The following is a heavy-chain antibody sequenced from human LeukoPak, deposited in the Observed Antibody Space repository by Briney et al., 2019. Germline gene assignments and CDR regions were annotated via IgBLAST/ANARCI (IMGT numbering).Heavy chain of an antibody. CDR2: ISSSSSYI. V-gene: IGHV3-21*01. Sequence: GGSLRLSCAASGFTFSSYSMNWVRQAPGKGLEWVSSISSSSSYIYYTDSVRGRFTISRDNAKNSLYLQMNSLRAEYTAVYYCARVYYYGSVSYDTQSYYYYYMDAWGKGTTVTIS. J-gene: IGHJ6*03. CDR1: GFTFSSYS. D-gene: IGHD3-10*01. CDR3: ARVYYYGSVSYDTQSYYYYYMDA.